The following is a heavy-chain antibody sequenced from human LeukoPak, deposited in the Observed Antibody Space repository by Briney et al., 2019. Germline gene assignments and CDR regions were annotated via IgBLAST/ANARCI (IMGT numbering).Heavy chain of an antibody. CDR2: ISYDGSNK. CDR3: AREGIAAAGPGVAFDI. J-gene: IGHJ3*02. D-gene: IGHD6-13*01. V-gene: IGHV3-30*04. CDR1: GFTFSSYA. Sequence: GRSLRLSCAASGFTFSSYAMHWVRQAPGKGLEWVAVISYDGSNKYYADSVKGRFTISRDNSKNTLYLQMNSLRAEDTAVYYCAREGIAAAGPGVAFDIWGQGTIVTVSS.